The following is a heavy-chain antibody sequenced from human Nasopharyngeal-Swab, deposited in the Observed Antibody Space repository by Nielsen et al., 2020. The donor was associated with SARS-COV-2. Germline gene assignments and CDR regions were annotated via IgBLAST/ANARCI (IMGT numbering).Heavy chain of an antibody. CDR2: IYYRGST. Sequence: WIRQPPGKGLEWIGYIYYRGSTNYNPSLKSRVTISVDTSKNQFSLKLSSVTAADTAVYYCASKRGYSGYEFDYWGQGTLVTVSS. J-gene: IGHJ4*02. CDR3: ASKRGYSGYEFDY. D-gene: IGHD5-12*01. V-gene: IGHV4-59*01.